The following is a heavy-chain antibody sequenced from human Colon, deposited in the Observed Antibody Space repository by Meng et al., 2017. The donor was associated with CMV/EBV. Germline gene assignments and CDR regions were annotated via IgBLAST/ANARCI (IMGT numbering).Heavy chain of an antibody. D-gene: IGHD6-13*01. CDR3: AKDATTSSWHQFDP. CDR1: GGSINNYY. CDR2: AYHSGSA. Sequence: SETLSLTCTVSGGSINNYYWSWFRQPPGKGLEWIGYAYHSGSANYNPSLMGRVTISVDKSRNQFSLTLTSVTAADTAVYYCAKDATTSSWHQFDPWGQGTLVTVSS. J-gene: IGHJ5*02. V-gene: IGHV4-59*01.